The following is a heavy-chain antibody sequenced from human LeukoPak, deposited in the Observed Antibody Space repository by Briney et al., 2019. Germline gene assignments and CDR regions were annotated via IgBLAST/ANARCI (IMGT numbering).Heavy chain of an antibody. CDR2: VSSSGSTI. CDR3: AELGITMIGGV. D-gene: IGHD3-10*02. CDR1: GFTFSSYE. J-gene: IGHJ6*04. V-gene: IGHV3-48*03. Sequence: GGSLRLSCAASGFTFSSYEMNWVRQAPGKGLEWVSYVSSSGSTIYYADSVKGRFTISRDNAKNSLYLQMNSLRAEDTAGYYCAELGITMIGGVWGKGTTVTISS.